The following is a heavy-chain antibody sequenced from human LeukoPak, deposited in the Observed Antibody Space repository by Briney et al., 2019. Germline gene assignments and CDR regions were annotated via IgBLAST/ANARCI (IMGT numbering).Heavy chain of an antibody. CDR3: AKEERWLQVASDY. D-gene: IGHD5-24*01. Sequence: GGSLRLSCAASGFPFSDYSMNWVRQAPGKGLHWVSAISGSGGSTYYADSVKGRFTISRDNSKNTLYLQMNSLRAEDTAVYYCAKEERWLQVASDYWGQGTLVTVSS. V-gene: IGHV3-23*01. CDR2: ISGSGGST. CDR1: GFPFSDYS. J-gene: IGHJ4*02.